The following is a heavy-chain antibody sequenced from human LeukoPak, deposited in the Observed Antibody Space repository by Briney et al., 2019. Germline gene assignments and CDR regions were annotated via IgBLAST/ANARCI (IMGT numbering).Heavy chain of an antibody. CDR1: GASISSRDYY. V-gene: IGHV4-30-4*08. J-gene: IGHJ4*02. CDR3: ATTSAVVVIAIPGPLAY. CDR2: ISHSGST. D-gene: IGHD2-21*01. Sequence: SETLSLTCTVSGASISSRDYYWSWIRQPPGRGLEWVGYISHSGSTYYNPSLESRVHISLPTSKNHFSLRLSPLTAADTAVYYCATTSAVVVIAIPGPLAYSGQGTLVTVSS.